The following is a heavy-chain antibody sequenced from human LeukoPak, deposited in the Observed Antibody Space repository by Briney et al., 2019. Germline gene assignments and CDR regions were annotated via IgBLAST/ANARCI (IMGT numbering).Heavy chain of an antibody. CDR1: GGSISNYY. D-gene: IGHD4-17*01. CDR3: TRTSASTAVDY. CDR2: IYYSGSP. J-gene: IGHJ4*02. Sequence: SETLSLTCTVSGGSISNYYWSWIRQPPGKRLEWIGYIYYSGSPNYSPSLKSRVTMSLDTSRNQFSLKLSSVTAADTAVYYCTRTSASTAVDYWGPGTLVTVSS. V-gene: IGHV4-59*01.